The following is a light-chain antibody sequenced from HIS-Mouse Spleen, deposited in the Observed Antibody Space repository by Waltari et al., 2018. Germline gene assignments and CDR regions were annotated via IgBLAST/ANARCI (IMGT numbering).Light chain of an antibody. V-gene: IGLV2-14*03. J-gene: IGLJ3*02. CDR1: SSDVGGYNY. CDR3: SSYTSSSTG. CDR2: DVR. Sequence: QSALTQPASVSGSPGQSITISCTGTSSDVGGYNYVSWYQQHPGKAPKLMIYDVRNRAAGVSNRFSGSKSGNTASLTISGLQAEDEADYYCSSYTSSSTGFGGGTKLTVL.